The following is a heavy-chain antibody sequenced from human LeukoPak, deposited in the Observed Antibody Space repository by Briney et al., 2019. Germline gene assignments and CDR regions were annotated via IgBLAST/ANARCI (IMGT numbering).Heavy chain of an antibody. V-gene: IGHV3-20*04. D-gene: IGHD1-14*01. CDR2: INCNGGST. CDR3: ARVNPGYYYMDV. CDR1: GFTFDDYG. J-gene: IGHJ6*03. Sequence: GGSLRLSCAASGFTFDDYGMSWVRQAPGKGLEWVSGINCNGGSTGYADSVKGRFTISRDNAKNSLYLQINSLRAEDTALYYCARVNPGYYYMDVWGKGTTVTVSS.